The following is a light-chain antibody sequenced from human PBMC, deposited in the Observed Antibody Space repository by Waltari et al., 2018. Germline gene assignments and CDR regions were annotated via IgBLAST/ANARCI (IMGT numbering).Light chain of an antibody. CDR1: QDVSYW. CDR3: LQASSFPLT. Sequence: DIQMTQSPSSVSASVGDRVTITCRASQDVSYWLAWYQQKPGRAPKLLIYAASSLQSGAPSRFSGSGSGTDFTLTISSLQPEDFATYYCLQASSFPLTFGAGTKVDVK. CDR2: AAS. V-gene: IGKV1-12*01. J-gene: IGKJ4*01.